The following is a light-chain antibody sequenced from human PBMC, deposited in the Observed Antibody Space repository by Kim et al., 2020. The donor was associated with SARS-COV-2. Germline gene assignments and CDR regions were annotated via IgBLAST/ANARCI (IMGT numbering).Light chain of an antibody. CDR1: QSVSRSY. CDR3: QQYDSSPYT. V-gene: IGKV3-20*01. Sequence: EIVLTQSPGTLSLSPGERATLSCRASQSVSRSYLAWYQQKPGQAPSLLIYDASNRATGVPDRFSGSGSGTDFTLTISRVEPEDVAVYYCQQYDSSPYTFGQGTKLEIK. CDR2: DAS. J-gene: IGKJ2*01.